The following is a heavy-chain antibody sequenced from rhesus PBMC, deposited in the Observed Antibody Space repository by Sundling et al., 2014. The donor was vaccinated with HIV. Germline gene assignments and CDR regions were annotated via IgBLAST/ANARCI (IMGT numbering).Heavy chain of an antibody. Sequence: EVRLVESGGGLVQPGGSLRLSCAASGFTFSDHYMSWVRQAPGKGPEWVSDISWSGDSTYYTDSVKGRFTISRDNAKNSLYPQMDSLRAEDTALYYCARDYNLWTGYYTAFDYWGQGVLVTVSS. J-gene: IGHJ4*01. CDR1: GFTFSDHY. CDR3: ARDYNLWTGYYTAFDY. V-gene: IGHV3-201*01. CDR2: ISWSGDST. D-gene: IGHD3-3*01.